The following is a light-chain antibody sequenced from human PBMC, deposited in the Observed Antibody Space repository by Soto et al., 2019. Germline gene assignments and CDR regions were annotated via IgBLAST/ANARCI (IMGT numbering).Light chain of an antibody. Sequence: EIVLTQSPGTLSLSPGERATLSCRASQSVSSSYLAWYQQKPGQAPRLLIYGASSRATGSPDRCSGSGSGKDFSLTISRLEPEDFAAYYCQQYGGSPQTFGQRTKVEIK. CDR2: GAS. CDR1: QSVSSSY. J-gene: IGKJ1*01. CDR3: QQYGGSPQT. V-gene: IGKV3-20*01.